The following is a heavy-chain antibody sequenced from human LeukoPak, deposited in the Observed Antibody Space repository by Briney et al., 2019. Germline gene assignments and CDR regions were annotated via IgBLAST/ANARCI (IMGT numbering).Heavy chain of an antibody. D-gene: IGHD5-18*01. Sequence: PSETLSLTCAVYGGSFSGYYWSWIRQPPGKGLEWIGEINHSGRTNYNPSLKSRVTISVDTSKNQFSLKLSSVTAADTAVYYCARHVPGYSSQLVQDYWGQGTLVTVSS. CDR3: ARHVPGYSSQLVQDY. V-gene: IGHV4-34*01. CDR2: INHSGRT. J-gene: IGHJ4*02. CDR1: GGSFSGYY.